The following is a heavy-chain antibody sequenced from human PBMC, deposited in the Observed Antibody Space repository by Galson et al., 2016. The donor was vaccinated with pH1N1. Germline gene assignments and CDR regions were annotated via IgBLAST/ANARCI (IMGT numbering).Heavy chain of an antibody. D-gene: IGHD6-19*01. Sequence: SLRLSCAASGFTFNNYAMSWVRQAPGKGLEWVSGIEDGGGGTEYADSVKGRFTISRDNSKNTPSLQMNSLRAEDTAVYFCARAAFSSGSLWGQGTLVTVSS. CDR3: ARAAFSSGSL. V-gene: IGHV3-23*01. CDR2: IEDGGGGT. CDR1: GFTFNNYA. J-gene: IGHJ4*02.